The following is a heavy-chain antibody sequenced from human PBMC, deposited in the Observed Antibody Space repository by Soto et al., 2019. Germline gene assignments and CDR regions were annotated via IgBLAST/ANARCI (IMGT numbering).Heavy chain of an antibody. CDR2: INPNSGGT. CDR3: ARDGDEAAAGIDY. Sequence: ASVKVSCKASGYTFTGYYMHWVRQAPGQGLEWMGWINPNSGGTNYAQKFQGWVTMTRDTSISTAYMELSRLRSDDTAVYYCARDGDEAAAGIDYWGQGTLVTVSS. D-gene: IGHD6-13*01. CDR1: GYTFTGYY. V-gene: IGHV1-2*04. J-gene: IGHJ4*02.